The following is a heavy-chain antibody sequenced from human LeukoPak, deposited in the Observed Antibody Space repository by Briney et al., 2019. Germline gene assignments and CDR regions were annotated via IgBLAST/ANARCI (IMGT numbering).Heavy chain of an antibody. J-gene: IGHJ4*02. CDR2: ISGSGGST. V-gene: IGHV3-23*01. D-gene: IGHD2-15*01. CDR3: AKISVASEFDY. CDR1: GFTFSTYG. Sequence: GGSLRLSCAASGFTFSTYGMNWVRQAPGKGLEWVSAISGSGGSTYYADSVKGRFTISRDNSKNTLYLQMNSLRAEDTAVYYCAKISVASEFDYWGQGTLVTVSS.